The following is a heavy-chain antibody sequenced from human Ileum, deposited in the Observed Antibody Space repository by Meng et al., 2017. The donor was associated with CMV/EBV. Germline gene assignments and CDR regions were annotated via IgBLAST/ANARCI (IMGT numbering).Heavy chain of an antibody. J-gene: IGHJ4*02. CDR2: INNDGTST. Sequence: VKLVESGGGLVQPGGSLRLSCAVSGFTFRNYWMHWVRQAPGKGLTWVSHINNDGTSTTYADSVKGRFTISRDNARNTLYLQMNSLKVEDTAMYYCLRDEGDPFDYWGQGTLVTVSS. V-gene: IGHV3-74*03. D-gene: IGHD3-16*01. CDR3: LRDEGDPFDY. CDR1: GFTFRNYW.